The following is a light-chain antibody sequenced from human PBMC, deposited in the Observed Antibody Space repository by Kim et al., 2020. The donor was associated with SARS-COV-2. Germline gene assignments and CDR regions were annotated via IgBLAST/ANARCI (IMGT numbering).Light chain of an antibody. J-gene: IGKJ4*01. Sequence: EIVLTQSPGTLSLFPGERATLSCRASQGVSSNNLVWYQQKPGQAPRLLIYGASRRATGIPDRFSGSGSGTDFTLTISRLEPEDFAVYYCQQYGSSPLTFGGGTKVEI. CDR1: QGVSSNN. CDR2: GAS. CDR3: QQYGSSPLT. V-gene: IGKV3-20*01.